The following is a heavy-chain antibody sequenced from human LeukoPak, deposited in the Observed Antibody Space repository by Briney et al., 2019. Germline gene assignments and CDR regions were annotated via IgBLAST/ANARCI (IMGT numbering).Heavy chain of an antibody. CDR3: AKDLDPFDRWAFDI. Sequence: GGSLRLSCAASGFTFSSYWMSWVRQAPGKGLEWVSLISWDGGSTYYADSVKGRFTISRDNSKNSLYLQMNSLRAEDTALYYCAKDLDPFDRWAFDIWGQGTMVTVSS. J-gene: IGHJ3*02. CDR1: GFTFSSYW. V-gene: IGHV3-43D*03. D-gene: IGHD3-9*01. CDR2: ISWDGGST.